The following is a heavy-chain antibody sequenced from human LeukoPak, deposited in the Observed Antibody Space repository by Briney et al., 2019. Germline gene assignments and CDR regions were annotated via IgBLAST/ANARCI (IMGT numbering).Heavy chain of an antibody. CDR1: GFTFSSYS. CDR2: ISSSSSYI. CDR3: ARGRGMIRPTGRFDP. Sequence: GGSLRLSCAASGFTFSSYSMNWVRQAPGKGLEWVSSISSSSSYICYADSVKGRFTISRDNAKNSLYLQMNSLRAEDTAVYYCARGRGMIRPTGRFDPWGQGTLVTVSS. V-gene: IGHV3-21*01. J-gene: IGHJ5*02. D-gene: IGHD3-22*01.